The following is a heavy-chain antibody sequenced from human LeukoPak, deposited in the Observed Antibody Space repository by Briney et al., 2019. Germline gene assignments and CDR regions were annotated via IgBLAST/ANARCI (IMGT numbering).Heavy chain of an antibody. J-gene: IGHJ4*02. V-gene: IGHV1-69*13. Sequence: ASVKVSCKASGGTFSSYAISWVRQAPGQGLEWMGGIIPIFGTANYAQKFQGRVTITADESTSTAYMEPSSLRSEDTAVYYCAREGNWSPGGGFDYWGQGTLVTVSS. CDR2: IIPIFGTA. D-gene: IGHD1-20*01. CDR3: AREGNWSPGGGFDY. CDR1: GGTFSSYA.